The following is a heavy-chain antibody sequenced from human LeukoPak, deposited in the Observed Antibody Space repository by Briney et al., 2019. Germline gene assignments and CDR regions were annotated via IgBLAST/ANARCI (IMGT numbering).Heavy chain of an antibody. V-gene: IGHV3-7*04. J-gene: IGHJ4*02. CDR1: GFAFSSYW. CDR3: ARGVYDWGY. CDR2: IKEDGSEI. Sequence: PGGSLRLSCAASGFAFSSYWMAWVRQAPGKGLEWVANIKEDGSEIYYVDSVKGRFTISRANAKNSLYLQMNNLRVEDTAVYYCARGVYDWGYWGQGTLVTVSS. D-gene: IGHD3-16*01.